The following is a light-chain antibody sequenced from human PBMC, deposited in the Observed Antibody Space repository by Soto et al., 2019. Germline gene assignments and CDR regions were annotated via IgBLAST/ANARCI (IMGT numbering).Light chain of an antibody. CDR1: QSVSGN. CDR3: QQYNNWPRT. Sequence: EIVMTQSPATLSVSPGERATLSCRASQSVSGNLAWYQQKPGQAPRLLIYGASTRATGIPARFSGSGSGTAFTLTISSLPSEDFAVYYCQQYNNWPRTFGQGTKVEIK. V-gene: IGKV3-15*01. CDR2: GAS. J-gene: IGKJ1*01.